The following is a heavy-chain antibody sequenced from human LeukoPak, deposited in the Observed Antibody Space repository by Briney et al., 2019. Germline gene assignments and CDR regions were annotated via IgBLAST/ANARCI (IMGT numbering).Heavy chain of an antibody. CDR3: ARDLISPTVTTGYYFDY. CDR2: IKQDGSEK. V-gene: IGHV3-7*01. J-gene: IGHJ4*02. D-gene: IGHD4-17*01. Sequence: GGSLRLSCAASGFTFSNAWMSWVRQAPGKGLEWVANIKQDGSEKYYVDSVKGRFTISRDNAKNSLYLQMNSLRAEDTAVYYCARDLISPTVTTGYYFDYWGQGTLVTASS. CDR1: GFTFSNAW.